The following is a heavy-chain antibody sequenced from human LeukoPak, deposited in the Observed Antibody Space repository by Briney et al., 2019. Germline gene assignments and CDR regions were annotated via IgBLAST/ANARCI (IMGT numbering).Heavy chain of an antibody. J-gene: IGHJ4*02. CDR1: GFTFSNYG. D-gene: IGHD6-13*01. Sequence: GGSLRLSCAASGFTFSNYGMHWVRQAPGKGLDWVAVISYDGSNKYYAGSLKGRFTVSGDNSKNTLYLQMNSLRVEDTAVYYCARRWSFDHWGQGTLVTVSS. V-gene: IGHV3-30*03. CDR2: ISYDGSNK. CDR3: ARRWSFDH.